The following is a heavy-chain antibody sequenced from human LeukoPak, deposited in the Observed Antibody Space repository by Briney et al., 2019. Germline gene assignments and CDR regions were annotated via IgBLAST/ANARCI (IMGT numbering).Heavy chain of an antibody. J-gene: IGHJ6*02. CDR1: GFTFSSYG. V-gene: IGHV3-33*01. Sequence: PGGSLRLSCAASGFTFSSYGMHWVRQAPGKGLEWVAVIWYDGSNKYYADSVKGRFTISRDNSKNTLYLQMNSLRAEDTAVYYCAREPSDIALDVWGQGTTVTVSS. CDR2: IWYDGSNK. CDR3: AREPSDIALDV. D-gene: IGHD2-15*01.